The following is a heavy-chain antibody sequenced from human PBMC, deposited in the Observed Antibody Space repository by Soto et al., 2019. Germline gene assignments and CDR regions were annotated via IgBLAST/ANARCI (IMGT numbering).Heavy chain of an antibody. CDR2: IGSSGAT. CDR3: AKDRYCSGGSCYSDFDS. V-gene: IGHV3-23*01. J-gene: IGHJ4*02. CDR1: GFTFSSYA. Sequence: EVQLLESGGGLVQPGGSLRLSCAASGFTFSSYAMSWVRQAPGKGLEWVSAIGSSGATFYADFVKGRFTVSRDNSKNTLYLQMSSLRAEDTAIYYCAKDRYCSGGSCYSDFDSWGQGTLVTVSS. D-gene: IGHD2-15*01.